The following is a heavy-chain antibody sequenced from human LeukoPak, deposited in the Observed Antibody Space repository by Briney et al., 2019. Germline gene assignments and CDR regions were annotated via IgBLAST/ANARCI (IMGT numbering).Heavy chain of an antibody. V-gene: IGHV4-34*01. D-gene: IGHD2-2*01. CDR1: GGSFNGYY. CDR2: INHSGST. J-gene: IGHJ4*02. CDR3: ARDCSSSSCYLDY. Sequence: PSETLSLTCAVYGGSFNGYYWSWIRQPPGKGLEWIGEINHSGSTNYNPSLKSRATISVDTSKNQFSLKLSSVTAADTAVYYCARDCSSSSCYLDYWGRGTLVTVSS.